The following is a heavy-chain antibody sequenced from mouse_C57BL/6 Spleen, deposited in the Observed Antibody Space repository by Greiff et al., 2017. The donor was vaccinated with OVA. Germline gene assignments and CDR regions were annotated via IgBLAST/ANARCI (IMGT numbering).Heavy chain of an antibody. D-gene: IGHD2-4*01. CDR3: ARETIYYDYDGGYYFDY. CDR1: GYTFTSYW. CDR2: IHPNSGST. J-gene: IGHJ2*01. V-gene: IGHV1-64*01. Sequence: QVQLQQPGAELVKPGASVKLSCKASGYTFTSYWMHWVKQRPGQGLEWIGMIHPNSGSTNYNEKFKSKATLTVDKSSSTAYMQLSSLTSEDSAVYYCARETIYYDYDGGYYFDYWGQGTTLTVSS.